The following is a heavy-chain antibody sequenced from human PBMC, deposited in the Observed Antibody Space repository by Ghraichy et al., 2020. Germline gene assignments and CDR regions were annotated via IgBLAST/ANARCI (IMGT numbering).Heavy chain of an antibody. D-gene: IGHD5-24*01. CDR2: FYPGGST. CDR3: ARGGRDGYNYY. CDR1: GFSVSNNY. Sequence: GESLNISCAASGFSVSNNYMSWVRQTPGKGLEGVSDFYPGGSTYYSDSVKGRFNISTDSYKHMLYLQMNSLRAEDTAGYHCARGGRDGYNYYWGQGTLVTVSS. J-gene: IGHJ4*01. V-gene: IGHV3-53*01.